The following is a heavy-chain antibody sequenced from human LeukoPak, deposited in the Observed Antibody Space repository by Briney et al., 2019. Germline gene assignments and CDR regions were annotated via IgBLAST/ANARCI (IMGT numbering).Heavy chain of an antibody. D-gene: IGHD5-18*01. V-gene: IGHV1-69*13. CDR3: ARDRGYSYAKKSSYYYYMDV. CDR2: IIPIFGTA. CDR1: GGTFSNYA. Sequence: ASVKVSCKTSGGTFSNYAISWVRQAPGQGHEWMGRIIPIFGTANYAQKFQGRVTINADEFTSTVYMELYSLTSEDTAVYYCARDRGYSYAKKSSYYYYMDVWGKGTTVTISS. J-gene: IGHJ6*03.